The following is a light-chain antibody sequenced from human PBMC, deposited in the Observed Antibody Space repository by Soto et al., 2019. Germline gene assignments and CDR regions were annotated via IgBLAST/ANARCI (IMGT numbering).Light chain of an antibody. J-gene: IGLJ2*01. CDR1: SSDVGSYDL. Sequence: QSALTQTASVSGSPGQTITMSCTGTSSDVGSYDLVSWYLHHPGKAPKLIIYEARKRPSGVSNRFSGSKSGNTASLEISGLQADDEGDYYCASYAGSFTFPVVFGGGTKLIVL. V-gene: IGLV2-23*01. CDR2: EAR. CDR3: ASYAGSFTFPVV.